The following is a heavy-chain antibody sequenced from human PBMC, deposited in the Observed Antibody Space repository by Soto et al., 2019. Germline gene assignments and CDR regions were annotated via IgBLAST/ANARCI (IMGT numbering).Heavy chain of an antibody. CDR3: ARGGASPYYYYGMDV. D-gene: IGHD2-15*01. CDR2: INPNSGGT. V-gene: IGHV1-2*04. CDR1: GYTFTGYY. Sequence: GASVKVSCKASGYTFTGYYMHWVRQAPGQGLEWMGWINPNSGGTNYAQKFQGWVTMTRDTSISTAYMELSRLRSDDTAVYYCARGGASPYYYYGMDVWGQGTTVTVSS. J-gene: IGHJ6*02.